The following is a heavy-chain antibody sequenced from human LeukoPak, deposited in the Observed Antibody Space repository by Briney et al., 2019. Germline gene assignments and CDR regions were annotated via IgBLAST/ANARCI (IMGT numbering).Heavy chain of an antibody. J-gene: IGHJ3*02. CDR3: AKVHRFTIFGVVINDAFDI. CDR1: GFTFNTYS. D-gene: IGHD3-3*01. Sequence: GGSLRLSCVVSGFTFNTYSMNWVRQAPGKGLEWVSSISSSSVYIHYADSVKGRFTISRDNSKNTLYLQMNSLRAEDTAVYYCAKVHRFTIFGVVINDAFDIWGQGTMVTVSS. V-gene: IGHV3-21*04. CDR2: ISSSSVYI.